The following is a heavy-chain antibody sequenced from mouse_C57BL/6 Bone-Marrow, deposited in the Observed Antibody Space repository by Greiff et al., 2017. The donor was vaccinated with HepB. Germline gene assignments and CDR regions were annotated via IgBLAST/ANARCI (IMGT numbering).Heavy chain of an antibody. CDR2: IDPENGDT. J-gene: IGHJ2*01. CDR3: TTCAQAKDY. CDR1: GFNIKDDY. D-gene: IGHD3-2*02. Sequence: EVQVVESGAELVRPGASVKLSCTASGFNIKDDYMHWVKQRPEQGLEWIGWIDPENGDTEYASKFQGKATITADTSSNTAYLQLSSLTSEDTAVYYCTTCAQAKDYWGQGTTLTVSS. V-gene: IGHV14-4*01.